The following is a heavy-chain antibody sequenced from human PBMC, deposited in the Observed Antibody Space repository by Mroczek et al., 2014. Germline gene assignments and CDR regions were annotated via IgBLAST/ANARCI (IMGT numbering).Heavy chain of an antibody. CDR2: IYYSGST. CDR3: ARGAYYDSSGYSTRGSPVVLEAFDI. J-gene: IGHJ3*02. V-gene: IGHV4-59*01. D-gene: IGHD3-22*01. Sequence: QVQLQQWGPGLVKPSETLSLTCTVSGGSISSYYWSWIRQPPGKGLEWIGYIYYSGSTNYNPSLKSRVTISVDTSKNQFSLKLSSVTAADTAVYYCARGAYYDSSGYSTRGSPVVLEAFDIWGQGTMVTVSS. CDR1: GGSISSYY.